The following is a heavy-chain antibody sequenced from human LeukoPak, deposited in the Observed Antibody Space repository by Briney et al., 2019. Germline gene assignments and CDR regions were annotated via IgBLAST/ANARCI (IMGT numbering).Heavy chain of an antibody. CDR3: ARDLGRYCSGGRCHYYSYYMDV. CDR2: ISPHNGNT. D-gene: IGHD2-15*01. J-gene: IGHJ6*03. V-gene: IGHV1-18*01. Sequence: ASVKVSCKASGYTFTSYGISWVRQAPGQGLEWMGWISPHNGNTKYAQKLQGRVTMTTDTSTSTAYMELRRLRSDDTAVYYCARDLGRYCSGGRCHYYSYYMDVWGKGTTVTVSS. CDR1: GYTFTSYG.